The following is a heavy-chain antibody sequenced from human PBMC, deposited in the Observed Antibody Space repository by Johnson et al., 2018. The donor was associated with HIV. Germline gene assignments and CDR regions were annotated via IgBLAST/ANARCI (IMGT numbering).Heavy chain of an antibody. V-gene: IGHV3-30*02. CDR1: GFTFSSFG. Sequence: QVQLVESGGGVVQPGRSLRLSCAASGFTFSSFGMHWVRQAPAKGLEWVAFIRYDGSNKYYADSVKGRFTISRDNSKNTLSLQMNSLRAEDTAVYYCTKMGALGAFDIWGQGTMVTVSS. J-gene: IGHJ3*02. CDR3: TKMGALGAFDI. D-gene: IGHD3-16*01. CDR2: IRYDGSNK.